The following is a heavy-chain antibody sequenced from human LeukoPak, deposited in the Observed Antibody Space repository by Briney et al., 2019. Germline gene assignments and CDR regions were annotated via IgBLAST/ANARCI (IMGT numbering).Heavy chain of an antibody. CDR3: TRDREHRDFFDY. J-gene: IGHJ4*02. CDR2: IYSGGST. Sequence: GGSLRLSCAASEFIVSANYMSWVRQAPGKGLEWVSLIYSGGSTYYADSVKGRFTISRDNAKNSLYLQMNSLRVEDTAIYYCTRDREHRDFFDYWGRGTLVTVSS. CDR1: EFIVSANY. V-gene: IGHV3-53*01.